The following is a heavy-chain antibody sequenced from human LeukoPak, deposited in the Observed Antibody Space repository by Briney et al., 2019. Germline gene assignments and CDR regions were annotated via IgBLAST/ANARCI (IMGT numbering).Heavy chain of an antibody. V-gene: IGHV4-59*01. J-gene: IGHJ6*02. CDR2: IYYSGST. CDR1: GGSISSYY. Sequence: SETLSLTCTVSGGSISSYYWSWIRQPPGKGLEWIGYIYYSGSTNYNPSLKSRVTISVDTSKNQFSLKLSSVTAADTAVYYCASGGPNYYYGMDVWGQGTTVTVSS. CDR3: ASGGPNYYYGMDV. D-gene: IGHD3-16*01.